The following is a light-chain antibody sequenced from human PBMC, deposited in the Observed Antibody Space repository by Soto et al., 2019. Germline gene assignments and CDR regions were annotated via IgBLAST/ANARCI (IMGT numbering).Light chain of an antibody. CDR2: AAS. Sequence: DIQMTQSPSSLSASVGDRVTITCRASQSISSYLNWYQQKPGKAPKLLISAASSLQTRVPSRFSGSGSGTDFTLSISSLQPEDFATYYCQQSYSTPLTFGPGTKVDIK. V-gene: IGKV1-39*01. J-gene: IGKJ3*01. CDR1: QSISSY. CDR3: QQSYSTPLT.